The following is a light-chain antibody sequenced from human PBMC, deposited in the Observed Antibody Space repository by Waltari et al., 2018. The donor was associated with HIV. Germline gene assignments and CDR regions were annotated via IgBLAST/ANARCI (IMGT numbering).Light chain of an antibody. CDR2: EAA. V-gene: IGKV3-15*01. CDR1: QSISAK. Sequence: EIVMTQSPPTLSVSPGQRVTLSCRASQSISAKVAWYQQRPGQAPRLLIYEAATRPTGIPARFSGSGSGTEFTLTISSLQSEDFATYFCQQYDDGPRGITFGQGTMLEFK. J-gene: IGKJ2*01. CDR3: QQYDDGPRGIT.